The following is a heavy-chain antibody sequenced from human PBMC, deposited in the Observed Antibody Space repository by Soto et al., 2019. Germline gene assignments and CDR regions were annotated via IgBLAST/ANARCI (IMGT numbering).Heavy chain of an antibody. D-gene: IGHD6-19*01. J-gene: IGHJ4*01. CDR2: IRTKTNNYAT. CDR3: TAMAGIDY. CDR1: GFTFSGSG. Sequence: GGSLRLSCAASGFTFSGSGIHWVRQASGKGLEWVSRIRTKTNNYATADAASVRGRFTIAKDESKNMSYLKINSLKTEATALYYCTAMAGIDYWGQGTLVTVSS. V-gene: IGHV3-73*01.